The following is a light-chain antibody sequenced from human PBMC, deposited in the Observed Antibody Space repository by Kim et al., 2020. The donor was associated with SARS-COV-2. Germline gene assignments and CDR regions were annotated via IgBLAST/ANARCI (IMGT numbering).Light chain of an antibody. CDR2: EDN. CDR1: GGRIASNY. V-gene: IGLV6-57*03. J-gene: IGLJ2*01. Sequence: GRTVATSCTRSGGRIASNYVQWYQQRPGSAPTTVISEDNQRPSGVPDRFSGSIDSSSNSASLTISGLKTEDEADYYCQSYDSSNVVFGGGTQLTVL. CDR3: QSYDSSNVV.